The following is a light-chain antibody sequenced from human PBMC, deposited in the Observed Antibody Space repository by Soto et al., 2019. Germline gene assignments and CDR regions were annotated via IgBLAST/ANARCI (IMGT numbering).Light chain of an antibody. J-gene: IGLJ1*01. CDR1: SSEIGGYNY. CDR2: DVS. Sequence: SVLTQPASVSGSPGQSITISCTGTSSEIGGYNYVSWYQQHPGKAPKLMIYDVSNRPSGVSNRFSGSKSGNTASLTISGLQAEDEADYYCSSYTSSSTLFGTGTKVTVL. V-gene: IGLV2-14*01. CDR3: SSYTSSSTL.